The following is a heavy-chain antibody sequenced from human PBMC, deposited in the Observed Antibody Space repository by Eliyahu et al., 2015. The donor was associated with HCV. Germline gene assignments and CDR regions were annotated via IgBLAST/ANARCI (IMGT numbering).Heavy chain of an antibody. Sequence: EVQLVESGGGLVKPGGSLXLSCAAXGXTFXKXWMXWVRQAPGKGXEWIGRIRSKTDGGTTDYAAPVKGRFTISRDDSKSTLYLQMNSLKTEDTAVYYCTTGAPGGFDYYLDVWGQGTTVTVSS. J-gene: IGHJ6*03. CDR2: IRSKTDGGTT. V-gene: IGHV3-15*01. CDR3: TTGAPGGFDYYLDV. D-gene: IGHD3-10*01. CDR1: GXTFXKXW.